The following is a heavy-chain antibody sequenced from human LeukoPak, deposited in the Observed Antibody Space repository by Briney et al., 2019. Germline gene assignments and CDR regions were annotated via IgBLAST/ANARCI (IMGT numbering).Heavy chain of an antibody. D-gene: IGHD5-18*01. Sequence: SETLSLTCAVYGGSFSGYYWSWIRQPPGKGLEWIGEINHSGSTNYNPSLKSRVPISVDTSKNQFSLKLSSVTAADSAVYYCARGVYSYGYAYWGQGTLVTVSS. CDR1: GGSFSGYY. V-gene: IGHV4-34*01. CDR3: ARGVYSYGYAY. CDR2: INHSGST. J-gene: IGHJ4*02.